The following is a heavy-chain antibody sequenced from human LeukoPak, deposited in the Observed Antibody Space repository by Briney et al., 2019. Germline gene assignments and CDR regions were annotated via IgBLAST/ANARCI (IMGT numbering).Heavy chain of an antibody. J-gene: IGHJ4*02. D-gene: IGHD1-26*01. CDR2: IKSKADGGTA. CDR1: GFTFSDAW. V-gene: IGHV3-15*01. Sequence: GGSLRLSCAASGFTFSDAWMTWVRQAPGKGLEWVGRIKSKADGGTADYAAPVEGRFTVSRDDSKSTLYLQMNGLKTEDTAVYYCTTSGSKAYGFDYWGQGALVTVSS. CDR3: TTSGSKAYGFDY.